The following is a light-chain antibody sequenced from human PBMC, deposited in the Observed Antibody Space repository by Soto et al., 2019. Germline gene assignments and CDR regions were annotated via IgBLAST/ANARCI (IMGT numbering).Light chain of an antibody. J-gene: IGKJ4*01. V-gene: IGKV1-33*01. Sequence: DNQMTQSPSSLSAFVGDRVTITCQASQDIRKYLNWYQQRPGKAPKLLIYDASNLETGVPSRFSGSGFGTDFTFTISSLQPEDIATYYCQQYDNLPLAFGGGTKVEIK. CDR2: DAS. CDR3: QQYDNLPLA. CDR1: QDIRKY.